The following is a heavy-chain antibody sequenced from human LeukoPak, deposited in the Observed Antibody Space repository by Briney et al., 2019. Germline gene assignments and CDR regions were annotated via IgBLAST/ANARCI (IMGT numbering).Heavy chain of an antibody. Sequence: PGGSLRLSCAASGFTFSSYGMHWVRQAPGKGLEWVAFIRYDGSNKYYADSVKGRFTISRDNSKNTLYLQMNSLRAEDTAVYYCAGTIFGVARAEYFQHWGQGTLVTVSS. J-gene: IGHJ1*01. CDR3: AGTIFGVARAEYFQH. CDR2: IRYDGSNK. CDR1: GFTFSSYG. V-gene: IGHV3-30*02. D-gene: IGHD3-3*01.